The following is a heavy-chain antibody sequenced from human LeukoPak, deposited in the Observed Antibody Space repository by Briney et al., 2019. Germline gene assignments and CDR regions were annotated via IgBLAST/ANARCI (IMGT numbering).Heavy chain of an antibody. J-gene: IGHJ4*02. CDR3: ARDEMATIGRALXX. Sequence: MPSETLSLTCAVYGGSFSGYYWSWIRQPPGKGLEWIGEINHSGSTNYNPSLKSRVTISVDTSKNQFSLKLSSVTAADTAVYYCARDEMATIGRALXXWGQXTLXT. V-gene: IGHV4-34*01. D-gene: IGHD5-24*01. CDR1: GGSFSGYY. CDR2: INHSGST.